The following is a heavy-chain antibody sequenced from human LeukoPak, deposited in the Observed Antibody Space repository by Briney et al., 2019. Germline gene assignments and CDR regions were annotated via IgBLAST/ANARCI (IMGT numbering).Heavy chain of an antibody. V-gene: IGHV4-34*01. CDR2: ISHEGDS. CDR3: ARGRNYVSDYYFDV. CDR1: GVSLRGYY. Sequence: KPSETLSLTCAVYGVSLRGYYWSWIRQSPEMGLEWIGEISHEGDSIYNPSLKSRLTLSVDMSKNQFSLKLRSVTAADTAVYYCARGRNYVSDYYFDVWGKGTTVIVSS. D-gene: IGHD1-7*01. J-gene: IGHJ6*03.